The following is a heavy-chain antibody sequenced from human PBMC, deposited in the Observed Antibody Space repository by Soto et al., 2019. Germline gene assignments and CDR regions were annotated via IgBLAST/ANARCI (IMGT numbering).Heavy chain of an antibody. Sequence: QVQLVQSGPEVKKPGASVKVSCKASGYTFTSYGISWVRQAPGQELEWMGWISAYNGNTDYAQKFQGRVTMTTDTSTGTAYMELSSLTSDDTALYYCARDRSSSDYWGQGTLVTVSS. CDR2: ISAYNGNT. J-gene: IGHJ4*02. V-gene: IGHV1-18*01. D-gene: IGHD6-6*01. CDR3: ARDRSSSDY. CDR1: GYTFTSYG.